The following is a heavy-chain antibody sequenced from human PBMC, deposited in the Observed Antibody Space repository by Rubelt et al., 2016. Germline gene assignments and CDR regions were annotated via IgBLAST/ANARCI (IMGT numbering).Heavy chain of an antibody. D-gene: IGHD6-13*01. CDR2: IYSGGST. CDR1: GFTVSSNY. Sequence: EVQLVESGGGLIQPGGSLRLSCAASGFTVSSNYMSWVRQAPGKGLEWVSVIYSGGSTYYADSVKGRFTIARDNSKNTLYLQMNSLRAEDTAVYYCAVSYSSSWYYFDYWGQGTLVTVSS. CDR3: AVSYSSSWYYFDY. J-gene: IGHJ4*02. V-gene: IGHV3-53*01.